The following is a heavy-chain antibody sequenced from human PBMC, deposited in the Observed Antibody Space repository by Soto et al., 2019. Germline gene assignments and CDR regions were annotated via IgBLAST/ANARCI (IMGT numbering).Heavy chain of an antibody. D-gene: IGHD2-2*01. CDR2: INPSGGST. CDR3: ARKTTYCSSTSCYSYFDY. Sequence: ASVKVSCKASGYTFTSYYMHWVRQAPGQGLEWMGIINPSGGSTSYAQKFQGRVTMTRDTSTSTVYMELSSLRSEDTAVYYCARKTTYCSSTSCYSYFDYWGQGTLVTVS. J-gene: IGHJ4*02. CDR1: GYTFTSYY. V-gene: IGHV1-46*01.